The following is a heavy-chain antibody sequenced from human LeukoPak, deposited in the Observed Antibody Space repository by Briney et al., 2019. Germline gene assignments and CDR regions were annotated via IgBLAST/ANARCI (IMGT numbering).Heavy chain of an antibody. CDR2: ISYDGSIK. CDR1: GFTFSSSA. CDR3: AKDRSTYYGFDY. Sequence: GGSLRLFCAASGFTFSSSAMHWVRQAPGKGLEWVAFISYDGSIKYYADSMKGRFTISRDNSKNTVYLQMNSLRPDDTAVYYCAKDRSTYYGFDYWGQGMLVTVSS. D-gene: IGHD3-10*01. V-gene: IGHV3-30-3*02. J-gene: IGHJ4*02.